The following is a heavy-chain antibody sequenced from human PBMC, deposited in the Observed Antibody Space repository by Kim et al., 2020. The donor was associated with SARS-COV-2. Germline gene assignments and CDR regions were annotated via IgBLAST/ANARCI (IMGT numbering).Heavy chain of an antibody. Sequence: GGSLRLSCVASGFTFNNYWMSWVRQAPGRGLEWVSNIRRNGSERYYGDSVKGRFTISRDNAKSSVYLHMNSLRSEATAVYYCWISGICGQGPLVTVSS. D-gene: IGHD3-10*01. CDR1: GFTFNNYW. V-gene: IGHV3-7*03. CDR3: WISGI. J-gene: IGHJ4*02. CDR2: IRRNGSER.